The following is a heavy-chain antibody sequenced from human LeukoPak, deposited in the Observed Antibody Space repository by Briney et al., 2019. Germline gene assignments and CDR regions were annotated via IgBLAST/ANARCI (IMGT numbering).Heavy chain of an antibody. CDR3: ARGGGSYYTEYFQH. J-gene: IGHJ1*01. Sequence: PSETLSLTCAVSGYSISSGYYWGWIRQPPGKGLEWIGSIYHSGSTYYNPSLKSRVTISVDTSKNQFSLKLSSVTAADTAVYCCARGGGSYYTEYFQHWGQGTLVTVSS. CDR2: IYHSGST. V-gene: IGHV4-38-2*01. CDR1: GYSISSGYY. D-gene: IGHD1-26*01.